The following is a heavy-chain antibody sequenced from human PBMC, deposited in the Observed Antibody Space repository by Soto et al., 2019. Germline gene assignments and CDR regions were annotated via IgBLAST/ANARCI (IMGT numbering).Heavy chain of an antibody. CDR3: AGPYGACLGYYDYAMEV. V-gene: IGHV1-69*02. CDR2: IIPILGIA. CDR1: GGTFSSYT. J-gene: IGHJ6*02. D-gene: IGHD4-17*01. Sequence: SVKVSCKASGGTFSSYTISWVRQAPGQGLEWMGRIIPILGIANYAQKFQGRVTITADKSTSTAYMELSSLRSEDTAVYYCAGPYGACLGYYDYAMEVSGQGTTVTV.